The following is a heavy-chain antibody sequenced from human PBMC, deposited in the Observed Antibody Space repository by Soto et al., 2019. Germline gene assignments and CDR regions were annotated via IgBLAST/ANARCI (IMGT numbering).Heavy chain of an antibody. CDR2: ISGSGGST. V-gene: IGHV3-23*01. CDR1: GFTFSSYA. Sequence: GGSLRLSCAASGFTFSSYAMSWVRQAPGKGLEWVSAISGSGGSTYYADSVKGRFTISRDNSKNTLYLQMNSLRAEDTAVYYCAKDYRPYTIFGVVIIDYFDYWGQGTLVTVSS. CDR3: AKDYRPYTIFGVVIIDYFDY. D-gene: IGHD3-3*01. J-gene: IGHJ4*02.